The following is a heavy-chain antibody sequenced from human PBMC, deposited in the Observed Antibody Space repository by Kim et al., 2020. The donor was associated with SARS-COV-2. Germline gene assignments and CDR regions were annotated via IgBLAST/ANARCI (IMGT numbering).Heavy chain of an antibody. J-gene: IGHJ6*02. V-gene: IGHV1-46*01. CDR3: ARRPGKLSIVSGMDV. CDR2: INPSGGST. Sequence: ASVKVSCKASGYTFTSYYMHWVRQAPGQGLEWMGIINPSGGSTSYAQKFQGRVTMTRDTSTSTVYMELSSLRSEDTAVYYCARRPGKLSIVSGMDVWGQGTTVTVSS. CDR1: GYTFTSYY. D-gene: IGHD6-6*01.